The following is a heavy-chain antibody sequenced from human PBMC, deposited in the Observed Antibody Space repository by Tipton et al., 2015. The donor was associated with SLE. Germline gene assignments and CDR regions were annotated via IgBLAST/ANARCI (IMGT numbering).Heavy chain of an antibody. Sequence: SLRLSCAASGFTFSSYDMHWVRQATGKGLEWVSAIGTAGDTYYPGSVKGRFTISRENAKNSLYLQMNSLRAGDTAVYYCARGTAAGYYYYYYGMDVWGQGTTVTVSS. CDR3: ARGTAAGYYYYYYGMDV. J-gene: IGHJ6*02. V-gene: IGHV3-13*04. D-gene: IGHD6-13*01. CDR2: IGTAGDT. CDR1: GFTFSSYD.